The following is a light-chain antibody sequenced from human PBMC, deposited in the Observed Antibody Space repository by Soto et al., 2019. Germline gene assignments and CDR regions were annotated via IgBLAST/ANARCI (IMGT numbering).Light chain of an antibody. Sequence: ERVMTQSPATLSVSPGERVTLSCRASQSVSTNLAWYQQRPGQAPSLLISAASSRATGVPARFSGSGSGTEFTLTISSLQSEDFALYYCQQYHNCPGAFGQGTKVDSK. CDR3: QQYHNCPGA. J-gene: IGKJ1*01. V-gene: IGKV3-15*01. CDR2: AAS. CDR1: QSVSTN.